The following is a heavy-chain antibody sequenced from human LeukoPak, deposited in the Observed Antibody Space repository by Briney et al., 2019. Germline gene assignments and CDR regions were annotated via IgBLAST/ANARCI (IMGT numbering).Heavy chain of an antibody. V-gene: IGHV1-69*04. J-gene: IGHJ4*02. Sequence: SVKVSCKASGGTFSSYAISWVRQAPGQGLEWVGRIIPILGIANYAQKFQGRVTMTRDTSTSTVYMGLSSLRSEDTAVYYCARWTTTHLDYWGQGTLVTVSS. CDR1: GGTFSSYA. CDR2: IIPILGIA. D-gene: IGHD3/OR15-3a*01. CDR3: ARWTTTHLDY.